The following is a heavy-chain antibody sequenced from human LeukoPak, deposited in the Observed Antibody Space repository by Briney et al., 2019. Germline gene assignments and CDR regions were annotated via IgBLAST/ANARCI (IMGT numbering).Heavy chain of an antibody. V-gene: IGHV3-48*04. CDR2: ISSSGSTI. CDR1: GFTFSSYT. D-gene: IGHD4-11*01. J-gene: IGHJ4*02. CDR3: ARWDHSYPFDY. Sequence: GGSLRLSCAASGFTFSSYTMNWVRQAPGKGLEWVSYISSSGSTIYYADSVKGRFTISRDNAKNSLYLQMNSLRAEDTAVYYCARWDHSYPFDYWGQGTLVTVSS.